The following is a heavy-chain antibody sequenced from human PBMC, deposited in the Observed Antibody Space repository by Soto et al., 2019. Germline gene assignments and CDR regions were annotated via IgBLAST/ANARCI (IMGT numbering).Heavy chain of an antibody. V-gene: IGHV3-23*01. D-gene: IGHD1-26*01. CDR1: GFTFGSSA. CDR3: AKSGPTNYFDS. J-gene: IGHJ4*02. Sequence: QSWGSLRLSCAASGFTFGSSAMIWCRQAPGKGLEWVSGISGGGRFTYYADSVKGRFTISRDDSKNTLFLQVSSLSAEDAAVYYCAKSGPTNYFDSWGPGTLVTVSS. CDR2: ISGGGRFT.